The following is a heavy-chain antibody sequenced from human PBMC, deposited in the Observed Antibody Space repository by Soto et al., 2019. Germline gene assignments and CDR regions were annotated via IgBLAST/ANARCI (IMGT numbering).Heavy chain of an antibody. CDR2: INSGGSIT. CDR3: ARKGPRAARPNH. V-gene: IGHV3-74*01. J-gene: IGHJ5*02. Sequence: PGGSLRLSCAASGFTFRSNWMHWARQAPGKGLVWVSRINSGGSITYYADSVKGRFTISRDNAKNSLYVEMNSLRVEDTAVYYCARKGPRAARPNHWGQGTLVTVSS. D-gene: IGHD6-6*01. CDR1: GFTFRSNW.